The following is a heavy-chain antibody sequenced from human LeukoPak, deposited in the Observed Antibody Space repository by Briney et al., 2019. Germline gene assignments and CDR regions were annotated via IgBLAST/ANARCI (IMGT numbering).Heavy chain of an antibody. CDR2: VYHVGTT. J-gene: IGHJ3*02. Sequence: PSETLSLTCTVSSYSINSGYYWGWIRQPPGKGLEWIGVYHVGTTDYNPSLKSRVTISVDRSKNQMSLKLSSVTAADTAVYYCARCLGFLIGSSWYPDAFDIWGQGTMVTVSS. CDR1: SYSINSGYY. CDR3: ARCLGFLIGSSWYPDAFDI. V-gene: IGHV4-38-2*02. D-gene: IGHD6-13*01.